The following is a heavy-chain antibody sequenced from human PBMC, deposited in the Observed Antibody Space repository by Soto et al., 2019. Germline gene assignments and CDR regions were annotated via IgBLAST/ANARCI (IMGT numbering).Heavy chain of an antibody. CDR3: ARDRSTWGFDS. Sequence: QVQLVQSGAEMKKPESSVNVSCKASGGSISNYGVSWVRQAPGQGLEWMGLIIPIFGTTSYAQKFQSRVTITADKSTSTAYMELTSLRFEDTAVYYCARDRSTWGFDSWGQGTLVIVSS. CDR1: GGSISNYG. J-gene: IGHJ4*02. D-gene: IGHD3-16*01. CDR2: IIPIFGTT. V-gene: IGHV1-69*06.